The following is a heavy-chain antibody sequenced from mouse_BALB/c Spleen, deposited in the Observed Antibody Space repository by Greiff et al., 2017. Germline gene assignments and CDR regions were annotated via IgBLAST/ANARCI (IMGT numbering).Heavy chain of an antibody. D-gene: IGHD1-1*01. CDR1: GYTFTDYV. V-gene: IGHV1-77*01. CDR2: IYPGSGST. J-gene: IGHJ2*01. Sequence: VQVVESGPELVKPGASVKMSCKASGYTFTDYVISWVKQRTGQGLEWIGEIYPGSGSTYYNEKFKGKATLTADKSSNTAYMQLSSLTSEDSAVYFCASPYYYGSSLYYFDYWGQGTTLTVSS. CDR3: ASPYYYGSSLYYFDY.